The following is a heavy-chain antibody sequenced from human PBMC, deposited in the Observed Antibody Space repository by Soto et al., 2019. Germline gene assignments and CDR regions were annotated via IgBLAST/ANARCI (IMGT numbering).Heavy chain of an antibody. V-gene: IGHV1-18*01. Sequence: GASVKVSCKASGYTFSTNGISWVRQAPGQGLEWVGWIRPDNGNTKSAQRLQGRVTLTTDTSASTAYMELRSLTSDDTAMYYCARDTESNRYNDWGQGTLVTVSS. CDR2: IRPDNGNT. J-gene: IGHJ1*01. CDR1: GYTFSTNG. D-gene: IGHD1-20*01. CDR3: ARDTESNRYND.